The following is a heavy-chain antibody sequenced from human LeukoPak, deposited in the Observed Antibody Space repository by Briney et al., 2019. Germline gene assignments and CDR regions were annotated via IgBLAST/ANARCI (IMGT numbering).Heavy chain of an antibody. Sequence: ASVKVSCKATGYTFTGYYMHWVRQAPGQGLEWVGWNNPNSGGTNYAQKFQGRVTMTRDTSISTAYMELSRLRSDDTAVYYCARYCSGGSCLGFDAFDIWGQGTMVTVPS. J-gene: IGHJ3*02. CDR1: GYTFTGYY. CDR2: NNPNSGGT. CDR3: ARYCSGGSCLGFDAFDI. D-gene: IGHD2-15*01. V-gene: IGHV1-2*02.